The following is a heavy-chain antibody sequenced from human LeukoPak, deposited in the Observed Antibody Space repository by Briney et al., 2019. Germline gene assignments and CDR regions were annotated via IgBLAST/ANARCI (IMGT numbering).Heavy chain of an antibody. CDR1: GFTFSDAW. CDR3: TTRHLGELFYAFDI. CDR2: IKSKTDGGTT. V-gene: IGHV3-15*01. D-gene: IGHD3-10*01. J-gene: IGHJ3*02. Sequence: PGGSLRLSCAASGFTFSDAWMSWVRQAPGKGLEWVGRIKSKTDGGTTDYAAPVKGRFTISRDDSKNTLYLQMNSLKTEDTAVYYCTTRHLGELFYAFDIWGQGTMVTVSS.